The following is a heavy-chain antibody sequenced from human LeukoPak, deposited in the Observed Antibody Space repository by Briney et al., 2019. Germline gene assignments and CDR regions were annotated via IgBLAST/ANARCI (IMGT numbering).Heavy chain of an antibody. J-gene: IGHJ4*02. CDR2: MNPNSGNT. V-gene: IGHV1-8*01. D-gene: IGHD6-6*01. CDR3: ARVVKSIAASFSLKAGMGY. Sequence: ASVKVSCKASGYTFTSYDINWVRQATGQGLEWMGWMNPNSGNTGYAQKFQGRVTMTRDMSTSTVYMELSSLRSEDTAVYYCARVVKSIAASFSLKAGMGYWGQGTLVTVSS. CDR1: GYTFTSYD.